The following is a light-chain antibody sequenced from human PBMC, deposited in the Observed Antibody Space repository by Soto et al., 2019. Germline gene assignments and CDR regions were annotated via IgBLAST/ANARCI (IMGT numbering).Light chain of an antibody. V-gene: IGLV4-69*01. CDR3: QTWGTGPLV. CDR2: LNSDGSH. J-gene: IGLJ2*01. Sequence: QPVLTQSPSASASLGASVKLTCTLSSGHTTYAIAWHQQQPEKGPRYLMNLNSDGSHSKGDGIPDRFSGSSSGAERYLTISSLKSEDEADYYCQTWGTGPLVFGGGTKLTVL. CDR1: SGHTTYA.